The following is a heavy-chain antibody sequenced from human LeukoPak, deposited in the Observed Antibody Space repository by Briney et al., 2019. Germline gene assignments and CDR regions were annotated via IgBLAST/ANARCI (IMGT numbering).Heavy chain of an antibody. J-gene: IGHJ4*02. D-gene: IGHD3-3*01. CDR1: GFIFTNYF. CDR3: ATDRGRHTSGYYLYYFEY. V-gene: IGHV3-7*01. CDR2: IKHDGSEK. Sequence: GGSLRLSCAAPGFIFTNYFMSWVRQAPGKGLEWVASIKHDGSEKYYVDSVRGRFTISRDNTMNSLYLQMSSLRAEDTAVYYCATDRGRHTSGYYLYYFEYWGQGTLVTYSS.